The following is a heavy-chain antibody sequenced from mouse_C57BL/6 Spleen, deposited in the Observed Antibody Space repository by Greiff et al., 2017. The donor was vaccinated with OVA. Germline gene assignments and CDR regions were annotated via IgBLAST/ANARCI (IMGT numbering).Heavy chain of an antibody. CDR3: ARNGLLRWFAY. D-gene: IGHD2-3*01. CDR1: GYTFTDYY. V-gene: IGHV1-26*01. J-gene: IGHJ3*01. CDR2: INPNNGGT. Sequence: EVQLQQSGPELVKPGASVKISCKASGYTFTDYYMNWVKQSHGKSLEWIGDINPNNGGTSYNQKFKGKATLTVDKSSSTAYMELRSLTSEDSAVYYCARNGLLRWFAYWGQGTLVTVSA.